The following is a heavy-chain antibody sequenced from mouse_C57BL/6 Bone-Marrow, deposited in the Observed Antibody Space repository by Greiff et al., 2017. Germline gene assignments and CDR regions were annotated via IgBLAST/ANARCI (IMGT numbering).Heavy chain of an antibody. J-gene: IGHJ1*03. V-gene: IGHV1-81*01. CDR1: GYTFTSYG. D-gene: IGHD1-1*01. CDR3: ARERDYGTNWYFDV. CDR2: IYPRSGNT. Sequence: VQLQQSGAELARPGASVKLSCKASGYTFTSYGISWVKQRTGQGLEWIGEIYPRSGNTYYNEKLKGKATLTADKSSSTAYMELRSLTSEDSAVYFCARERDYGTNWYFDVWGTGTTVTVSS.